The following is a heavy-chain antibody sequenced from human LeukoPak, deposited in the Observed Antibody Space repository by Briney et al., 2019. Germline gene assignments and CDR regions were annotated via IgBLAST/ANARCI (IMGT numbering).Heavy chain of an antibody. CDR2: ISVYSGNT. D-gene: IGHD2-8*01. CDR3: ARDGWSLGP. J-gene: IGHJ5*02. Sequence: GASVKVSCKASGYTFASYGVTWVRQAPGQGPEWMAWISVYSGNTEYAQKFQDRVTLTADTSTSTVYMELRSLRSDDTAAYYCARDGWSLGPWGQGTLVTVSS. V-gene: IGHV1-18*01. CDR1: GYTFASYG.